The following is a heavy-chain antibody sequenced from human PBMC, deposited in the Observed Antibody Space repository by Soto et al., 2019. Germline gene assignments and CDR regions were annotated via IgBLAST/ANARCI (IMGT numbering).Heavy chain of an antibody. CDR2: IYYSGST. CDR1: GGSISSGGYY. V-gene: IGHV4-31*03. Sequence: SETLSLTCTVSGGSISSGGYYWSWIRQHPGKGLEWIGYIYYSGSTYYNPSLKSRVTISVDTSKNQFSLKLSSVTAADTAVYYCARGYNSSGFLYYYYGMDVWGQGTTVTVSS. CDR3: ARGYNSSGFLYYYYGMDV. J-gene: IGHJ6*02. D-gene: IGHD6-19*01.